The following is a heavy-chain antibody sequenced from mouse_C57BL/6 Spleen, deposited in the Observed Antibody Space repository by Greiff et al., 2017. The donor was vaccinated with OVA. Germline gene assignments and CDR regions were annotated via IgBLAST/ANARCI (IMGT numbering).Heavy chain of an antibody. J-gene: IGHJ2*01. CDR2: IRSKSNNYAT. CDR3: VRHLDYYGVFDY. D-gene: IGHD1-1*01. V-gene: IGHV10-1*01. CDR1: GFSFNTYA. Sequence: EVKVVESGGGLVQPKGSLKLSCAASGFSFNTYAMNWVRQAPGKGLEWVARIRSKSNNYATYYADSVKDRFTISRDDSESMLYLQMNNLKTEDTAMYYCVRHLDYYGVFDYWGQGTTLTVSS.